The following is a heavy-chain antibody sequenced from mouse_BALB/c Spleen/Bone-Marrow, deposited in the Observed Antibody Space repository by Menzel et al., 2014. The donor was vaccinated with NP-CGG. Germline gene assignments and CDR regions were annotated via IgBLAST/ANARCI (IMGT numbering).Heavy chain of an antibody. CDR3: TRYYGSSHWYFDV. Sequence: VQLQQSGAELVRPGASVKLSCKASGYTFASYWINWVKQRPGQGLEWIGNIYPSDSYTNYNQKFKDKAILTVDKSSSTAYMQLSSPTSEDSAVYYCTRYYGSSHWYFDVWGAGTTVTVSS. CDR1: GYTFASYW. D-gene: IGHD1-1*01. CDR2: IYPSDSYT. J-gene: IGHJ1*01. V-gene: IGHV1-69*02.